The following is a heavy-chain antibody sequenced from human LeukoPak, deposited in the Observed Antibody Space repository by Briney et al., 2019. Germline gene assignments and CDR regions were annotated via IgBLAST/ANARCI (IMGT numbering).Heavy chain of an antibody. CDR3: ARRRYYDGSAYRDLDY. V-gene: IGHV3-7*05. CDR1: GFTFSDYW. CDR2: IQQDGSKT. Sequence: PGGSLRLSCAASGFTFSDYWMSWVRQAPGKGLEWVANIQQDGSKTYYVDSVKGRFTISRDNAKNSLHLQMSTLRAEDTAIYYCARRRYYDGSAYRDLDYGGQGTLVTVSS. D-gene: IGHD3-22*01. J-gene: IGHJ4*02.